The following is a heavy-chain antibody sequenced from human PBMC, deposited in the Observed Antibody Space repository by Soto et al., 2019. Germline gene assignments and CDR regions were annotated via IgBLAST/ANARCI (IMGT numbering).Heavy chain of an antibody. Sequence: EVQLVESGGGFVQPGGSLRLSCVASRFSFTNAWMIWVLQAPGKGPEWVGRIKSKTDGGTADYDAPVKGRFTISRDESQNTLYLNMASPNTENTALYYCSTDIGIYGLDIWGQGTTVTVSS. CDR2: IKSKTDGGTA. D-gene: IGHD1-26*01. J-gene: IGHJ6*02. CDR1: RFSFTNAW. CDR3: STDIGIYGLDI. V-gene: IGHV3-15*01.